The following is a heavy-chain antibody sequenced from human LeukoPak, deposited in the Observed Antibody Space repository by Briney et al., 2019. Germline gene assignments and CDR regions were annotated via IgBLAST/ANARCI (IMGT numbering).Heavy chain of an antibody. CDR1: GGSISTYY. CDR3: ARTYSSSWYYYYYMDV. Sequence: SETLSLTCTLSGGSISTYYWSWVRQPPGKGLEWIGYIYYTGSTDYNPSLKSRVTMSVDTSKNQFSLKLSSVTAADTAVYYCARTYSSSWYYYYYMDVWGKGTTVTISS. V-gene: IGHV4-59*12. J-gene: IGHJ6*03. D-gene: IGHD6-13*01. CDR2: IYYTGST.